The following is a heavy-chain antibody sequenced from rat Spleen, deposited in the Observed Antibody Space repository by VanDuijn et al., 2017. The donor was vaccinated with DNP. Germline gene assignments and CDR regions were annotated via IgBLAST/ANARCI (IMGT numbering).Heavy chain of an antibody. J-gene: IGHJ4*01. CDR3: ITFEGRNA. D-gene: IGHD1-10*01. CDR1: GFTFSDYN. V-gene: IGHV5-7*01. Sequence: EVQLVESGGGLVQPGRSLKLSCAASGFTFSDYNMAWVRQAPKKGLEWVATISYDGTSTYYRDSVKGRFTISRDTAKSTLYLQMDSLRSEDTATYYCITFEGRNAWGQGTSVTVSS. CDR2: ISYDGTST.